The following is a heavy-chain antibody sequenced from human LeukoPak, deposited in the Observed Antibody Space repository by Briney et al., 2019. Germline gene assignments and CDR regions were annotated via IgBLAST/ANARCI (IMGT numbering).Heavy chain of an antibody. D-gene: IGHD6-19*01. V-gene: IGHV3-23*01. J-gene: IGHJ6*02. CDR1: GFTFSSYA. CDR2: ISGSGGST. Sequence: GGSLRLSCAASGFTFSSYAVSWVRQAPGKGLEWVSAISGSGGSTYYADSVKGRFTISRDNSKNTLYLQMNSLRAEDTAVYYCARDPGRQYSSVADVWGQGTTVTVSS. CDR3: ARDPGRQYSSVADV.